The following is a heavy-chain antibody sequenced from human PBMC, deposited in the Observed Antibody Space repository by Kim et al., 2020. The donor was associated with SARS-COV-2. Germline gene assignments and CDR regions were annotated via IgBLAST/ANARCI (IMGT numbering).Heavy chain of an antibody. CDR2: INPSGGST. V-gene: IGHV1-46*02. CDR1: GNTFKRYF. J-gene: IGHJ4*02. CDR3: ATSPLPDELGFADSYYFDF. D-gene: IGHD2-21*02. Sequence: ASVKVSCKASGNTFKRYFMHWVRQAPGRGLEWMGIINPSGGSTGYAQTFQGRVTLTRDTSTSTVYMDLSSLRSEDTAVYYCATSPLPDELGFADSYYFDFGGQGTLVTVSS.